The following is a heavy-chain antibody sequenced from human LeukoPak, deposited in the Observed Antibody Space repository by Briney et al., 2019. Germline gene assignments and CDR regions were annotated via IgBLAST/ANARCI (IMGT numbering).Heavy chain of an antibody. J-gene: IGHJ5*02. CDR2: VYHSGST. Sequence: PSETLSLTCTVSRGSITTYYWSWIRQPAGKGLEGIGNVYHSGSTTYNQSLKSRVSMSVDMSKNQFTLNLRSVTAADTATYYCATDRQEGGSGSYWFDPWGQGTQVTVSS. D-gene: IGHD3-10*01. CDR3: ATDRQEGGSGSYWFDP. CDR1: RGSITTYY. V-gene: IGHV4-59*01.